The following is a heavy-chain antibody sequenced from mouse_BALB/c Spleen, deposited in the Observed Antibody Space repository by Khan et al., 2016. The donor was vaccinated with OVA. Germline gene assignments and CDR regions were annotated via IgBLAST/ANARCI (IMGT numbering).Heavy chain of an antibody. CDR3: ARAYYGNYREAMDY. J-gene: IGHJ4*01. D-gene: IGHD2-10*01. CDR2: IWGDGTT. Sequence: QVQLKESGPGLVAPSQSLSITCTVSGFSLTGYGVTWVRQPPGKGLEWLGMIWGDGTTDYKSALKSRLSINKDNSKSQVLLKMNSLQTDDTARYYCARAYYGNYREAMDYWGQGTSVTVSS. V-gene: IGHV2-6-7*01. CDR1: GFSLTGYG.